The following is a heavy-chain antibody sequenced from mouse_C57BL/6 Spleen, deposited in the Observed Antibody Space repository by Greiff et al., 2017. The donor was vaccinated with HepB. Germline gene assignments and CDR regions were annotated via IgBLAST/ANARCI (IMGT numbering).Heavy chain of an antibody. CDR1: GYTFTSYW. CDR2: IDPSDSAT. Sequence: QVQLQQPGAELVRPGSSVKLSCKASGYTFTSYWMHWVKQRPIQGLEWIGNIDPSDSATHYNHKFKDKATLTVDKSSSTAYLQLSSLTSEDSAVYYCAGEGTIATVVATGFDYWGQGTTLTVSS. J-gene: IGHJ2*01. V-gene: IGHV1-52*01. D-gene: IGHD1-1*01. CDR3: AGEGTIATVVATGFDY.